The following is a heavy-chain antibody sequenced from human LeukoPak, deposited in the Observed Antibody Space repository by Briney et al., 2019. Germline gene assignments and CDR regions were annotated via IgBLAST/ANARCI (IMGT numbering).Heavy chain of an antibody. J-gene: IGHJ4*02. D-gene: IGHD3-3*01. V-gene: IGHV4-4*07. CDR1: GGSISSYY. Sequence: SETLSLTCTVSGGSISSYYWSWIRQPAGKGLEWIGRIYTSGSTNYNPSLKSRVTMSVDTSKNQFSLKLSSVTAADTAVYYCARSKGRYDFWSGSISPDYFDYWGQGTLVTVSS. CDR2: IYTSGST. CDR3: ARSKGRYDFWSGSISPDYFDY.